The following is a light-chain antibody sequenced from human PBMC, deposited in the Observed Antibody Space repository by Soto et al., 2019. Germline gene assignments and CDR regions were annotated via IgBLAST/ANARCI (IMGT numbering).Light chain of an antibody. CDR1: ENIGNY. Sequence: DIQMTQSPSSLSATVGDRVSITCRASENIGNYLAWFQQKPGKAPKLLIYRASSLQSGVPSRFSGSGSGTDFTLTISSLQPDDFATYYCPQSYSSPLTFGPGTTVDLK. CDR3: PQSYSSPLT. V-gene: IGKV1-39*01. J-gene: IGKJ3*01. CDR2: RAS.